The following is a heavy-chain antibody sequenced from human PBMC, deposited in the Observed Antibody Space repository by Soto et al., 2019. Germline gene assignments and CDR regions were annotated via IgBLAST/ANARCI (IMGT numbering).Heavy chain of an antibody. CDR3: ARHVRTGTTIFNP. J-gene: IGHJ5*02. CDR1: GFTFSDYY. Sequence: PGGSLRLSCAASGFTFSDYYMSWIRQAPGKGLEWVSYIISSGSTIYYADSVRGRFSVSRDNAKNSLYLQMNSLRADDTAVYYCARHVRTGTTIFNPWGQGTLVTVSS. CDR2: IISSGSTI. D-gene: IGHD1-7*01. V-gene: IGHV3-11*01.